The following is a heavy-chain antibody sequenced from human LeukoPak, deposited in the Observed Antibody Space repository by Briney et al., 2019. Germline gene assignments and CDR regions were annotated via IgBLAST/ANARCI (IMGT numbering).Heavy chain of an antibody. D-gene: IGHD3-22*01. V-gene: IGHV3-7*01. Sequence: GGSLRLSCAASGFTFSSYWMSWVRQAPGKGLEWVANIKQDGSEKYYVDSVKGRFTISRDNAKNSLYLQMNSLRAEDTAVYYCARIWYYYDSSGYYYPWFDPWGQGTLVTVSS. CDR1: GFTFSSYW. J-gene: IGHJ5*02. CDR3: ARIWYYYDSSGYYYPWFDP. CDR2: IKQDGSEK.